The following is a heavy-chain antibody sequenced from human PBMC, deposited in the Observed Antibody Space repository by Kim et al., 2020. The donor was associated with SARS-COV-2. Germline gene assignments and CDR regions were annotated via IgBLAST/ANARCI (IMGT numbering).Heavy chain of an antibody. CDR3: ARLFPFVSNWGHVADY. J-gene: IGHJ4*02. Sequence: SETLSLTCTVSGDSFRSSAYYWGWIRQPPGKGLEWIGSIYYSGRTYYNPSLNNRVTISVDTSKNQFSLRLGSVTAADTAVYYCARLFPFVSNWGHVADYWGQGTLVTVSS. D-gene: IGHD7-27*01. CDR1: GDSFRSSAYY. V-gene: IGHV4-39*01. CDR2: IYYSGRT.